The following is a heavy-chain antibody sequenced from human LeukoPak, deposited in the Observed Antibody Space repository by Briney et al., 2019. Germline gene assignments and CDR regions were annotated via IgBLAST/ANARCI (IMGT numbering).Heavy chain of an antibody. CDR2: ISGSGGST. CDR1: GFTFSSYA. D-gene: IGHD3-22*01. V-gene: IGHV3-23*01. CDR3: AKDPPAHYYDSVGYYTEEFDY. J-gene: IGHJ4*02. Sequence: GGSLRLSCAASGFTFSSYAMSWVRQAPGKGLEWVSAISGSGGSTYYADSVKGRFTISRDNSKNTLYLQMNSLRAEDTAVYYGAKDPPAHYYDSVGYYTEEFDYWGQGTLVTVSS.